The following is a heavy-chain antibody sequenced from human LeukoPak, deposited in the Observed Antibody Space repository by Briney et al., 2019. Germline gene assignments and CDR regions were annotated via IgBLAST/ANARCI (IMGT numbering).Heavy chain of an antibody. D-gene: IGHD3-22*01. J-gene: IGHJ6*02. CDR3: AGDSSGFLLADYGMDV. CDR2: IIPILGIA. Sequence: GASVKVSCKASGGTFISYAISWVRQAPVQGLEWMGRIIPILGIANYAQKFQGRVTITADKSTSTAYMELSSLRSEDTAVYYCAGDSSGFLLADYGMDVWGQGTTVTVSS. CDR1: GGTFISYA. V-gene: IGHV1-69*04.